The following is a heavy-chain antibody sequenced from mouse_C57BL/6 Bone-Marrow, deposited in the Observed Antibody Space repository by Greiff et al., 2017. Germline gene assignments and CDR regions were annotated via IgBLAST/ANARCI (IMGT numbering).Heavy chain of an antibody. J-gene: IGHJ2*01. V-gene: IGHV5-17*01. CDR3: AKISFPYYYGSSYSDD. D-gene: IGHD1-1*01. CDR2: ISSGSSTI. CDR1: GFTFSDYG. Sequence: EVKLMESGGGLVKPGGSLKLSCAASGFTFSDYGMHWVRQAPEKGLEWVAYISSGSSTIYYADTVKGRFTISRDNAKNTLFLQMTSLRSEDTAMYYCAKISFPYYYGSSYSDDWGKGTTLTVSS.